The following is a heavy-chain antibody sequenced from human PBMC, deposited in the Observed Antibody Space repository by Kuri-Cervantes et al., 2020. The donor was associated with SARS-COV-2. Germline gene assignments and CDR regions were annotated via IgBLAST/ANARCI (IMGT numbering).Heavy chain of an antibody. J-gene: IGHJ6*02. V-gene: IGHV3-11*04. CDR1: GFTFSDYY. Sequence: GGSLRLSCAASGFTFSDYYMSWIRQAPGKGLEGVSYISSSGSTIYYADSVRGRFTISRDNAKNSLYLQMNSLRAEDTAVYYCARDYGDPRNYGMDVWGQGTTVTVSS. CDR2: ISSSGSTI. CDR3: ARDYGDPRNYGMDV. D-gene: IGHD4-17*01.